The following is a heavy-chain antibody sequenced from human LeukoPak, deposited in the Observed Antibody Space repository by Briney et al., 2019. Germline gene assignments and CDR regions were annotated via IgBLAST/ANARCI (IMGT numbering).Heavy chain of an antibody. J-gene: IGHJ6*03. V-gene: IGHV3-48*04. D-gene: IGHD3-10*01. CDR2: ISTSSSRT. CDR1: GFTFSSYS. CDR3: ARGGITMVRGVIHYMDV. Sequence: GGSLRLSCAASGFTFSSYSMNWVRQAPGKGLEWVSYISTSSSRTYYADSVKGRFTISRDNAKNSLYLQMNSLRAEDTAVYYCARGGITMVRGVIHYMDVWGKGTTVTVSS.